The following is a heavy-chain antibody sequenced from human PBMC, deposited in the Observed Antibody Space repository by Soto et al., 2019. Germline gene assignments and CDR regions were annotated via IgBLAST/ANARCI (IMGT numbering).Heavy chain of an antibody. Sequence: PSETLSLTCAVYGGSFSGYYWNWIRQSPGKGLEWIGYIYPRGSTHYNPSLQNRVTISIDTSKNQVSLKLNSVTAADTAVYYCARVGGINWFDPWGQGTLVTVPQ. CDR2: IYPRGST. J-gene: IGHJ5*02. V-gene: IGHV4-59*01. CDR3: ARVGGINWFDP. CDR1: GGSFSGYY. D-gene: IGHD3-16*01.